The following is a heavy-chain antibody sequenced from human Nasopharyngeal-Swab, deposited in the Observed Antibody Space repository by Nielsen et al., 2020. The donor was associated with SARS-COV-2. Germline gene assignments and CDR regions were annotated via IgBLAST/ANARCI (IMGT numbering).Heavy chain of an antibody. CDR1: GFTLGDYA. CDR3: TRNDFWSGYYFDY. J-gene: IGHJ4*02. V-gene: IGHV3-49*04. CDR2: IRSKAYGGTT. D-gene: IGHD3-3*01. Sequence: GESLKISCTASGFTLGDYAMSWVRQAPGKGPEWVGFIRSKAYGGTTEYAPSVKGRFTISRDDSKSIDYLQMNSLKTEDTAVYYCTRNDFWSGYYFDYWGQGTLVTVSS.